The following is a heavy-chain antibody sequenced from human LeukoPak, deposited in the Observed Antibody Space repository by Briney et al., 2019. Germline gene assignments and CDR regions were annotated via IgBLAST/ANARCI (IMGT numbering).Heavy chain of an antibody. J-gene: IGHJ4*02. CDR2: MSDDGNKK. D-gene: IGHD6-19*01. CDR3: AKDRTSNDWDPLDC. V-gene: IGHV3-30*18. Sequence: HPGGSLRLSCVASGFTFSNYGMHWVRQAPGKGLEWVAVMSDDGNKKYYADSVKGRFTISKDNSKNTLYLQMNSLRAEDTAVYYCAKDRTSNDWDPLDCRGQGTLVTVSS. CDR1: GFTFSNYG.